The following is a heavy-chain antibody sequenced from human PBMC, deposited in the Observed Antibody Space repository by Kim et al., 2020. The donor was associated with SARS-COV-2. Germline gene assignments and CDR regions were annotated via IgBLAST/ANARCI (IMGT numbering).Heavy chain of an antibody. Sequence: SETLSLTCSVSDGSLTSRDYYWGWIRQPPGKGLEYIGAVFYGGTTHYNPSLRGRVIISVDTSKNQFSLNVNSVTAPDTAVYYCARYQSGTMFASWGRGT. CDR3: ARYQSGTMFAS. CDR1: DGSLTSRDYY. V-gene: IGHV4-39*01. J-gene: IGHJ4*02. CDR2: VFYGGTT. D-gene: IGHD1-1*01.